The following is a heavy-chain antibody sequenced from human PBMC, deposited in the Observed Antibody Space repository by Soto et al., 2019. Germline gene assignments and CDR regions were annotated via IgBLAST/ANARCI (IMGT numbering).Heavy chain of an antibody. CDR1: CGSISSYY. CDR3: ARDRLGEDQQPFDY. Sequence: PSETLSLTCTVSCGSISSYYWSWLRQPAGKGLELIGRIYTNEHINYNPSLRSRLTLSVDTSRNQFSLKLSSVTAADTAVYYCARDRLGEDQQPFDYWGQGTLVTVSS. V-gene: IGHV4-4*07. D-gene: IGHD6-13*01. J-gene: IGHJ4*02. CDR2: IYTNEHI.